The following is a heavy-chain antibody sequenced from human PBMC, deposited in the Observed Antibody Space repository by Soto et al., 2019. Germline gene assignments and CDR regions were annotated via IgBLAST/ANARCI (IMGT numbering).Heavy chain of an antibody. Sequence: GASVKVSCKASGYTVTSYYIHWVRQAPGQGPEWMGIINPNGGSTSYAQKFQGRVTMTRDTSTSTVYMELSSLRSGDTAVYYCARSYDDFTYYYQGMDVWGQGTTVTVSS. CDR1: GYTVTSYY. CDR3: ARSYDDFTYYYQGMDV. V-gene: IGHV1-46*01. D-gene: IGHD4-17*01. J-gene: IGHJ6*02. CDR2: INPNGGST.